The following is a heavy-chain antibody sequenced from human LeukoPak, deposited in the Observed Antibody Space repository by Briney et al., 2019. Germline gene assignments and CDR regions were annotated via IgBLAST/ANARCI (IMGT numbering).Heavy chain of an antibody. Sequence: SQTLSLTCAISGDSVSSNSVTWNWIRQSPSRGLEWLGRTYYRSTWYNDYAVSVRGRITVNPDTSKNQFSLKLSSVTAADTAVYYCAKTYHGSYYPFFDYWGQGTLVTVSS. D-gene: IGHD1-26*01. V-gene: IGHV6-1*01. CDR2: TYYRSTWYN. CDR1: GDSVSSNSVT. J-gene: IGHJ4*02. CDR3: AKTYHGSYYPFFDY.